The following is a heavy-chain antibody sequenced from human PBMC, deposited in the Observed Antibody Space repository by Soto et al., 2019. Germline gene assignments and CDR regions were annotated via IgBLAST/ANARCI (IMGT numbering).Heavy chain of an antibody. CDR1: GDTFDSDS. CDR3: ARLGRGAFDP. CDR2: ISPMLGKP. D-gene: IGHD7-27*01. V-gene: IGHV1-69*01. J-gene: IGHJ5*02. Sequence: QVQLVQSGPEVRKPGSSVKVSCQSSGDTFDSDSINWVRQAPGQGLEWMGGISPMLGKPNYAQTFQDRVTITADESANTAYMELRSLRSDDTAVDFCARLGRGAFDPWGQGTPVTVSS.